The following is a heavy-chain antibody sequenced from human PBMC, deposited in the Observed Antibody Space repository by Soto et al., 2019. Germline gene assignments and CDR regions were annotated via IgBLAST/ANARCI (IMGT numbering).Heavy chain of an antibody. CDR2: LSGSGGST. J-gene: IGHJ4*02. D-gene: IGHD2-15*01. CDR3: AKDNGVVVAVYYFDY. Sequence: EVQLLESGGGLVQPGGSLRLSCAASGFTFSSYAMSWVRQAPGKGLEWVSALSGSGGSTYYADSVKGRFTISRDNSKNTLYLQMNSLRAEDTAVYYCAKDNGVVVAVYYFDYWGQGTLVTVSS. CDR1: GFTFSSYA. V-gene: IGHV3-23*01.